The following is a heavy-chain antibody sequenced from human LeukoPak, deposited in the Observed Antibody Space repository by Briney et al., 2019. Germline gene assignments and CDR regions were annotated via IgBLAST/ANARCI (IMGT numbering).Heavy chain of an antibody. Sequence: ASVKVSCKASGYTFTSYGISWVRQAPGQGLEWMGWISAYNGNTNYAQKLQGRVTMTTDTSTSTAYMELRSLRSDDTAVYYCARDSGSLGYYDSSGYRYFDYWGQGTLVTVSS. CDR1: GYTFTSYG. CDR3: ARDSGSLGYYDSSGYRYFDY. J-gene: IGHJ4*02. D-gene: IGHD3-22*01. CDR2: ISAYNGNT. V-gene: IGHV1-18*01.